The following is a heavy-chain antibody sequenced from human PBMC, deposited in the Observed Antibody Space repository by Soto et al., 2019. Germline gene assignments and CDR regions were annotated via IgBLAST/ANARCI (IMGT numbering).Heavy chain of an antibody. V-gene: IGHV5-51*01. CDR3: ARHGPLRYFDWLSPIYYYYGMDV. J-gene: IGHJ6*02. CDR2: IYPGDSDT. CDR1: GYSFTSYW. Sequence: PGESLKISCKGSGYSFTSYWIGWVRQMPGKGLEWMGIIYPGDSDTRYSPSFQGQVTISADKSISTAYLQWSSLKASDTAMYYCARHGPLRYFDWLSPIYYYYGMDVWGQGTTVTAP. D-gene: IGHD3-9*01.